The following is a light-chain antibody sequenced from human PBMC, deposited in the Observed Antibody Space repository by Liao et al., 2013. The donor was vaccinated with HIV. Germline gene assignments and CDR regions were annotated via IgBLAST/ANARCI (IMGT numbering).Light chain of an antibody. J-gene: IGLJ2*01. Sequence: SYELTQPPSVSVSPGQTASITCSGDKLGDKYACWYQQKPGQSPVLVIYQDSKRPSGIPERFSGSNSGNTATLTISGTQAMDEADYYCQVWDTSDHQGVIFGGGTKLTVL. CDR3: QVWDTSDHQGVI. CDR2: QDS. V-gene: IGLV3-1*01. CDR1: KLGDKY.